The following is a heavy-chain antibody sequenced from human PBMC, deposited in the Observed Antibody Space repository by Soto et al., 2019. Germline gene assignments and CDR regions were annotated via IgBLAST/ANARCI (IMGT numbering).Heavy chain of an antibody. CDR2: IYYSGRT. J-gene: IGHJ6*02. V-gene: IGHV4-31*03. Sequence: SETLSLTCTVSGGSISSGGYYWSWIRQHPGKGLEWIGYIYYSGRTYYNPSLKSRVTISVDTSKNQFSLKLSSVTAADTAVYYCARDGRRREYSSSRTYYYYGMDVWGQGTTVTVSS. CDR1: GGSISSGGYY. CDR3: ARDGRRREYSSSRTYYYYGMDV. D-gene: IGHD6-6*01.